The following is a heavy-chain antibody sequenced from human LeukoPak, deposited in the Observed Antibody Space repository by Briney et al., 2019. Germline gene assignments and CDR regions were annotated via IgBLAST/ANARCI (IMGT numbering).Heavy chain of an antibody. CDR2: IYYTGST. CDR1: GGSISSYY. J-gene: IGHJ6*03. CDR3: ARDGVGYSYGYHYYYYMDV. D-gene: IGHD5-18*01. V-gene: IGHV4-59*12. Sequence: SETLSLTCTVSGGSISSYYWSWVRQPPGKGLEWIGYIYYTGSTNYNPSLKSRVTISVDTSKNQFSLKLSSVTAADTAVYYCARDGVGYSYGYHYYYYMDVWGKGTTVTISS.